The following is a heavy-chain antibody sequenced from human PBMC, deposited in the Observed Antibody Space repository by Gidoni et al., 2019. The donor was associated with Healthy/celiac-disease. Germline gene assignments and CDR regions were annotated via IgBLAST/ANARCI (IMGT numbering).Heavy chain of an antibody. CDR2: IKSKTDGGTT. V-gene: IGHV3-15*01. CDR1: ASTFSNAW. D-gene: IGHD3-16*01. J-gene: IGHJ4*02. Sequence: EVQLVQSGGGLVKPGGSLSLPRAAAASTFSNAWMSWVRQAPGKGLEWVGRIKSKTDGGTTDYAAPVKGRFTISRDDSKNTLYLQMNSLKTEDTAVYYCTTSARGIFDYWGQGTLVTVSS. CDR3: TTSARGIFDY.